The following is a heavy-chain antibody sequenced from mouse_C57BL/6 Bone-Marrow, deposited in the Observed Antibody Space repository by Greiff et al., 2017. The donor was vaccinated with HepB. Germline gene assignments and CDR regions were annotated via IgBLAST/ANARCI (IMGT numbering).Heavy chain of an antibody. Sequence: VQLQQPGAELVKPGASVKMSCKASGYTFTSYWITWVKQRPGQGLEWIGDIYPGSGSTNYNEKFKSKATLTVDSSSSTAYMQLSSLTSEDSAVYYCARYYYGSSYVASWFAYWGQGTLVTVSA. CDR1: GYTFTSYW. J-gene: IGHJ3*01. V-gene: IGHV1-55*01. CDR2: IYPGSGST. CDR3: ARYYYGSSYVASWFAY. D-gene: IGHD1-1*01.